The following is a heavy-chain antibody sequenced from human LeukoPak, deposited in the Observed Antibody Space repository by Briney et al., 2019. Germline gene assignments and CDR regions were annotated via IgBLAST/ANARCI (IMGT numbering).Heavy chain of an antibody. D-gene: IGHD3-9*01. CDR1: GFTFSSYS. J-gene: IGHJ4*02. V-gene: IGHV3-21*01. CDR2: ISSSSSYI. CDR3: AKDGSWYDILTGYYFGYY. Sequence: PGGSLRLSCAASGFTFSSYSMNWVRQAPGKGLEWVSSISSSSSYIYYADSVKGRFTISRDNAKNSPYLQMNSLRAEDTAVYYCAKDGSWYDILTGYYFGYYWGQGNLVTVSS.